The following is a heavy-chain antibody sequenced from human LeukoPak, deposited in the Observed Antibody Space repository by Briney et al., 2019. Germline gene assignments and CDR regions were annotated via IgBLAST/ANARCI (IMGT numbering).Heavy chain of an antibody. CDR2: ISYDGSNK. CDR3: ARDHVGNYYFDY. CDR1: GFTFSSYA. D-gene: IGHD4-23*01. V-gene: IGHV3-30-3*01. Sequence: GGSLRLSCAASGFTFSSYAMHRVRQAPGKGLEWVAVISYDGSNKYYADSVKGRFTISRDNSKNTLYLQMNSLRAEDTAVYYCARDHVGNYYFDYWGQGTLVTVSS. J-gene: IGHJ4*02.